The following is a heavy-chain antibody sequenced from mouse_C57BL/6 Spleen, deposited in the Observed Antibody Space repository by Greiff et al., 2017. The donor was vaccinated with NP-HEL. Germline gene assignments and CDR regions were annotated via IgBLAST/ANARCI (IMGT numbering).Heavy chain of an antibody. D-gene: IGHD2-3*01. CDR2: IYPGDGDT. CDR1: GYAFSSSW. J-gene: IGHJ2*01. CDR3: AREGDGYYDY. V-gene: IGHV1-82*01. Sequence: VQLQQSGPELVKPGASVKISCKASGYAFSSSWMNWVKQRPGKGLEWIGRIYPGDGDTNYNGKFKGKATLTADKSSSTAYMQLSSLTSEDSAVYVCAREGDGYYDYWGQGTTLTVSS.